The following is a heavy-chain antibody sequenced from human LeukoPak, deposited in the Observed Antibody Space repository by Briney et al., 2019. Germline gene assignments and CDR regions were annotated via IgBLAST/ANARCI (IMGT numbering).Heavy chain of an antibody. Sequence: ASVKVSCKASGGTFISYAISWVRQAPGQGLEWMGGIIPIFGTANYAQKFQGRVTITADESTSTAYMELSSLRSEDTAVYYCARVDIGAAYYDGLYYFDYWGQGTLVTVSS. J-gene: IGHJ4*02. CDR2: IIPIFGTA. CDR1: GGTFISYA. D-gene: IGHD3-22*01. CDR3: ARVDIGAAYYDGLYYFDY. V-gene: IGHV1-69*13.